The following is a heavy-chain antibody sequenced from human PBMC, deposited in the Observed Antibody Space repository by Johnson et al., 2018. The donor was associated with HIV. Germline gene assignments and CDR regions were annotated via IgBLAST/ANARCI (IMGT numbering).Heavy chain of an antibody. CDR2: ISYDGSNK. V-gene: IGHV3-30*03. CDR3: ARATSRRSSGRHDAFYI. J-gene: IGHJ3*02. D-gene: IGHD6-6*01. Sequence: QVQLVESGGGLVKPGGSLRLSCAASGFTFSNAWMSWVRQAPGKGLEWVAVISYDGSNKYYADSVKGRFTISRDNSKNTLYLQMNSLRAEDTAVYYCARATSRRSSGRHDAFYIWGQGTMVTFPS. CDR1: GFTFSNAW.